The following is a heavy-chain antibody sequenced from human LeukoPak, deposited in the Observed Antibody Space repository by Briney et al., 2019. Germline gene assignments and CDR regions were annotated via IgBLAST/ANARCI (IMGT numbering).Heavy chain of an antibody. CDR2: INPNGGGT. V-gene: IGHV1-2*02. CDR1: GYTFTGYY. J-gene: IGHJ4*02. CDR3: ARARGIVVPSPFDY. D-gene: IGHD2-2*01. Sequence: ASVKVSCKASGYTFTGYYMHWVRQAPGQGLEWMGWINPNGGGTNYAQKFQGRVTMTRDTSISTAYMELSRLRSDDTAVYYCARARGIVVPSPFDYWGQGTLVTVSS.